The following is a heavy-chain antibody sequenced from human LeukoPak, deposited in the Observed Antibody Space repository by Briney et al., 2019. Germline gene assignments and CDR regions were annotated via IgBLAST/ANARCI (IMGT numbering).Heavy chain of an antibody. D-gene: IGHD3-16*01. V-gene: IGHV4-59*01. CDR1: GGSISSYY. CDR3: ARDASLGPFDS. Sequence: SETLSLTCTISGGSISSYYWSWIRQPPGKGLEWIGYIFHSGATTYSPSLKSRVTMSVDTSKNQFSLRLRSVTAADTAVYYCARDASLGPFDSWGQGIQVTVSS. J-gene: IGHJ4*02. CDR2: IFHSGAT.